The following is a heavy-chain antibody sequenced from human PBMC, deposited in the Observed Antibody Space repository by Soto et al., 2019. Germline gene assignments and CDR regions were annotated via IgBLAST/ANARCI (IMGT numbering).Heavy chain of an antibody. CDR2: ISSSSSYI. CDR1: GFTFSSYS. Sequence: GGSLRLSCAASGFTFSSYSMNWVRQAPGKGLEWVSSISSSSSYIYYADSVKGRLTISRDNAKNSLYLQMNSLRAEDTAVYYCARDLRDDFWSGYYYHYYYGMDVWGQGTTVTVSS. V-gene: IGHV3-21*01. J-gene: IGHJ6*02. CDR3: ARDLRDDFWSGYYYHYYYGMDV. D-gene: IGHD3-3*01.